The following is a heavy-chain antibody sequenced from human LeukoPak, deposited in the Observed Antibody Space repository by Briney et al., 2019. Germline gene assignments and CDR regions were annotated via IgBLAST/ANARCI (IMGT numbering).Heavy chain of an antibody. Sequence: GGSLRLSCAASGFTFNIYIMNWVRQAPGKGLEWVSAISGSGGSTYYADSVKGRFTISRDNSKNTLYLQMNSLRAEDTAVYHCARDFTNIRGGGYFDNWGQGTLVTVSS. CDR2: ISGSGGST. V-gene: IGHV3-23*01. CDR1: GFTFNIYI. J-gene: IGHJ4*02. CDR3: ARDFTNIRGGGYFDN. D-gene: IGHD2/OR15-2a*01.